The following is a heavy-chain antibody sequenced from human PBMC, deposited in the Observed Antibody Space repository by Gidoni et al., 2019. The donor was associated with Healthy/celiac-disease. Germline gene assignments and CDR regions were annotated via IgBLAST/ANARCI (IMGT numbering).Heavy chain of an antibody. CDR2: IYWDDDK. CDR3: AHGTTPFDY. CDR1: GFSLSTSGVG. V-gene: IGHV2-5*02. D-gene: IGHD1-1*01. J-gene: IGHJ4*02. Sequence: QITLKESGHTLVKPTQTLTLTCTFSGFSLSTSGVGVGWVRQPPGKALEWLALIYWDDDKRYSPSLKSRLTITKDTSKNQVFLTMTNMDPVDTATYYCAHGTTPFDYWGQGTLVTVSS.